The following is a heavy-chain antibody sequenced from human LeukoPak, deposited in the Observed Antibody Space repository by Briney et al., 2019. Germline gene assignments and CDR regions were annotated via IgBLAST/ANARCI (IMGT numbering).Heavy chain of an antibody. CDR3: ARDLGGGYRYGSNWFDP. CDR2: IYYSGST. J-gene: IGHJ5*02. D-gene: IGHD5-18*01. V-gene: IGHV4-39*07. Sequence: PSETLSLTCTVSGGSISSSSYYWGWIRQPPGKGLEWIGSIYYSGSTYYNPSLKSRVTISVDTSKNQFSLKLSSVTAADTAVYYCARDLGGGYRYGSNWFDPWGQGTLVTVSS. CDR1: GGSISSSSYY.